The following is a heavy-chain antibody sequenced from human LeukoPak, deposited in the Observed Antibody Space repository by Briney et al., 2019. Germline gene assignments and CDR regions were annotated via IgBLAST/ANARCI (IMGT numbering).Heavy chain of an antibody. CDR3: ASSTTKAYYYYYMDV. V-gene: IGHV4-59*08. CDR2: IYYSGTT. D-gene: IGHD4-11*01. Sequence: SETLSLTCTVSGGSISSYYWSWIRQPPGKGLEWIGYIYYSGTTNYNPSLKSRVTISVDTSKNQFSLKLSSVTAADTAVYYCASSTTKAYYYYYMDVWGKGTTVTVSS. CDR1: GGSISSYY. J-gene: IGHJ6*03.